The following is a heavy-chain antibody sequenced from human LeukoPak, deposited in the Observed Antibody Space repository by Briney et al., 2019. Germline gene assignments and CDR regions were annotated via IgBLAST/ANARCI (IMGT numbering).Heavy chain of an antibody. CDR2: IRSKANSYAT. J-gene: IGHJ1*01. Sequence: GGSLRLSCAASGFTFSGSAMHWVRQVSGKGLEWVGRIRSKANSYATAYAASVKGRFTISRDDSKNTAYLQMNSLKTEDTAVYYCTRSSSWHWVIAEYFQHWGQGTLVTVSS. D-gene: IGHD6-13*01. CDR3: TRSSSWHWVIAEYFQH. CDR1: GFTFSGSA. V-gene: IGHV3-73*01.